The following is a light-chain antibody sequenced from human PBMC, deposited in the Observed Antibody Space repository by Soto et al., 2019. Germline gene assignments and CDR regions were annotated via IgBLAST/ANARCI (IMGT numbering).Light chain of an antibody. CDR3: EAWDSNTRV. CDR1: SGHSSDI. Sequence: QSVLTQSSSASASLGSSVKLTCTLSSGHSSDIIAWHQQQPGKAPRYLMKLEGSGSYNKGSGVPDRFSGSRSGTDRYLTISNLQSEDEADYYCEAWDSNTRVFGSGTKLTVL. V-gene: IGLV4-60*03. CDR2: LEGSGSY. J-gene: IGLJ1*01.